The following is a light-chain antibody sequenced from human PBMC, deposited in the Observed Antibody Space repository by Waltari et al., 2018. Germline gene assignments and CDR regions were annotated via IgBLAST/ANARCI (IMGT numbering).Light chain of an antibody. CDR2: DVT. CDR1: SSDIGGYNY. V-gene: IGLV2-14*03. J-gene: IGLJ2*01. Sequence: QSALTQPASVSGSPGQSITISCTGTSSDIGGYNYVSWYQQHPGKAPKLMIFDVTNRPSGVSNRFSGSESGNTASLTISGLQAEDEADYYCSSYTSGTTLVVFGGGTKLTVL. CDR3: SSYTSGTTLVV.